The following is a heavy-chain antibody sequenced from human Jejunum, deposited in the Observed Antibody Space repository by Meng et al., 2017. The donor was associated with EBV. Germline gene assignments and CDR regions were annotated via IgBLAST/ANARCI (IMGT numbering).Heavy chain of an antibody. CDR3: ARGRGYDYGDS. CDR2: MYYTGKA. V-gene: IGHV4-61*01. Sequence: QVQLQESGPGLLKPSETLSLTCSVSGDSVSGYNYWTWFRQPPGKGLEWIGNMYYTGKAIYKPSLQSRVTISVDTSKNQFSLRVTSVTAADTAIYYCARGRGYDYGDSWGQGTLVTVSS. J-gene: IGHJ5*02. D-gene: IGHD5-12*01. CDR1: GDSVSGYNY.